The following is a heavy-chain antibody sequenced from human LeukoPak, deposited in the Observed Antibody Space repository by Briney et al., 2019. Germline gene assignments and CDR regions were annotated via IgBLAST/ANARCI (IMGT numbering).Heavy chain of an antibody. V-gene: IGHV4-59*08. J-gene: IGHJ1*01. D-gene: IGHD4-11*01. CDR3: ALGTVTTYAEYFQH. Sequence: PSETLSLTCTVSGGSISSYYWSWIRQPPGKGLEWIGYIYYSGSTNYNPSLKSRVAISVDTSKNQFSLKLSSVTAADTAVYYCALGTVTTYAEYFQHWGQGTLVTVSS. CDR2: IYYSGST. CDR1: GGSISSYY.